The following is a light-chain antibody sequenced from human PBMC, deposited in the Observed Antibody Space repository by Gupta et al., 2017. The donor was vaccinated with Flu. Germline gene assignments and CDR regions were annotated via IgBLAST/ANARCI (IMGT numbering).Light chain of an antibody. Sequence: DIQMTQSPSSLSASVGDRVTITCRASQSISSYLNWYQQKPGKAPKLLIYAASSLQSGVPSRFSGSGSGTDFTLTISRLQLEDFATHYCQQSDSTPYTFGQGTKMEIK. CDR1: QSISSY. CDR3: QQSDSTPYT. J-gene: IGKJ2*01. CDR2: AAS. V-gene: IGKV1-39*01.